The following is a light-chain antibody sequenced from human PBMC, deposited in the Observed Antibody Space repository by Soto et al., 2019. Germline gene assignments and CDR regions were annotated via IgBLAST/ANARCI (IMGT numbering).Light chain of an antibody. Sequence: VLTQSPATLSLSLGERATLSCRASENVRTFVDWYQQKPGQAPRLLIYGASNRATDIPARFSGSGSGTDFTLTISNLEPEDFAVYYCQQHSHWPPWTFGQGTRVEIQ. CDR1: ENVRTF. J-gene: IGKJ1*01. CDR3: QQHSHWPPWT. V-gene: IGKV3-11*01. CDR2: GAS.